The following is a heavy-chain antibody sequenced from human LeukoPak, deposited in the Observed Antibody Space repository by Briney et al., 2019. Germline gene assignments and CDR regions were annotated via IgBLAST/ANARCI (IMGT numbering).Heavy chain of an antibody. CDR2: IYYSGST. D-gene: IGHD6-19*01. V-gene: IGHV4-39*01. J-gene: IGHJ3*02. CDR3: ASPDRAEGYIAVAAYDAFDI. CDR1: GGSISSSSYY. Sequence: KTSETLSLTCTISGGSISSSSYYWGWIRQPPGKGLEWIGSIYYSGSTYYNPSLKSRVTISVDTSKNQFSLKLSSVTAADTAVYSCASPDRAEGYIAVAAYDAFDIWGRGTMVTVSS.